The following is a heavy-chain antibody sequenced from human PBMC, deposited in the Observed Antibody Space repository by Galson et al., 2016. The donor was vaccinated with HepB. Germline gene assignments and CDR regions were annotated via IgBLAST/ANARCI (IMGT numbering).Heavy chain of an antibody. V-gene: IGHV3-23*01. D-gene: IGHD3-10*01. CDR3: ARDGRGAYSSSEWCDS. Sequence: SLRLSCAASGFTFRTYAMSWVRQAPGKGLEWVSAINATGGNTHYAESVKGRFTISRDNSRNTLYREMNTLRAEDTAVYYCARDGRGAYSSSEWCDSWGQGTLATVSS. J-gene: IGHJ5*01. CDR1: GFTFRTYA. CDR2: INATGGNT.